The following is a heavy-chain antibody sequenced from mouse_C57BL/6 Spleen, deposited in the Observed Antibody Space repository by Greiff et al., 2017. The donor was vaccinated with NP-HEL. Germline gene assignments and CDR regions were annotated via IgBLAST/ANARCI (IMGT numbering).Heavy chain of an antibody. J-gene: IGHJ3*01. Sequence: PASGVDFSRYWMSWVRRAPGKGLEWIGEINPDSSTINYAPSLKDKFIISRDNAKNTLYLQMSKVRSEDTALYYCARPGDYDDDGAWFAYWGQGTLVTVSA. CDR1: GVDFSRYW. D-gene: IGHD2-4*01. CDR3: ARPGDYDDDGAWFAY. V-gene: IGHV4-1*01. CDR2: INPDSSTI.